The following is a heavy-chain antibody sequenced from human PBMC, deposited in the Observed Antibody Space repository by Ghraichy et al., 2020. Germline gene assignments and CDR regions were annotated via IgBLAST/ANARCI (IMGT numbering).Heavy chain of an antibody. CDR1: GGSLRSYY. Sequence: SETLSLTCTVSGGSLRSYYWSWIRQPPGKGLEWIGYIYYSGSTNYNPSLKSRVTISVDTSKNQFSLKLNSVTAADTAMYFCAGETAYFGSGYYYGMDVWGQGTTVTVSS. J-gene: IGHJ6*02. CDR3: AGETAYFGSGYYYGMDV. CDR2: IYYSGST. D-gene: IGHD3-10*01. V-gene: IGHV4-59*01.